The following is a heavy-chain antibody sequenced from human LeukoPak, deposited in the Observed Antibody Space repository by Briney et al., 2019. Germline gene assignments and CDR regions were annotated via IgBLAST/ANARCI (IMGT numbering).Heavy chain of an antibody. D-gene: IGHD2-2*01. Sequence: GASVKVSCKASGYSFTNYGINWVRQAPGQGLEWMGWISTYSGNTNYAQKLQGRVAMTTDTSTSTAHMELRSLTSDDTAVYYCARDRCSSTSCYGVGGFWGQGTLVTVSS. CDR2: ISTYSGNT. J-gene: IGHJ4*02. CDR1: GYSFTNYG. CDR3: ARDRCSSTSCYGVGGF. V-gene: IGHV1-18*01.